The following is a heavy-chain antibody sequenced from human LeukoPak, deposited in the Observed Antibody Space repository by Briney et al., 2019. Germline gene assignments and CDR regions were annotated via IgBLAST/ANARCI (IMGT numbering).Heavy chain of an antibody. CDR3: AKVAKYCSSTSCYQYAFDI. D-gene: IGHD2-2*01. Sequence: GGSLRLSCAASGFTFDDYAMHWVRQAPGKGLEWVSAISGSGGSTNYADSVKGRFTISRDNSKNTLYLQMNSLRAEDTAVYYCAKVAKYCSSTSCYQYAFDIWGQGTMVTVSS. CDR1: GFTFDDYA. CDR2: ISGSGGST. V-gene: IGHV3-23*01. J-gene: IGHJ3*02.